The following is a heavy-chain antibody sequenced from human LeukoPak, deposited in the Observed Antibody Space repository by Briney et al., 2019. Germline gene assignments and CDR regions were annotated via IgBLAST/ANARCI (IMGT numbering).Heavy chain of an antibody. D-gene: IGHD6-19*01. Sequence: GGSLRLSCAASGFTFDDYAMHWVRQAPGEGLEWVSGISWNSGSIGYADSVKGRFTISRDNAKNSLYLQMNSLRAEDTALYYCAKAVSGWDAFDIWGQGTMVTVSS. CDR3: AKAVSGWDAFDI. V-gene: IGHV3-9*01. CDR1: GFTFDDYA. CDR2: ISWNSGSI. J-gene: IGHJ3*02.